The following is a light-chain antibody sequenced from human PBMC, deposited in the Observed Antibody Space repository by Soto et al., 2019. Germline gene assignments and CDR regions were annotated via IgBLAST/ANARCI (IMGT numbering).Light chain of an antibody. V-gene: IGKV3-20*01. CDR1: QSVSSSY. Sequence: EIVLTQSPDTLSLSPGERATLSCRASQSVSSSYLAWYQQKTGQAPRLLIYGASSRATGIPDRFAGSGSGTDFTLTISSLEPEDFAVYYCQQYDSSPLFTFGPGTKVDIK. CDR3: QQYDSSPLFT. CDR2: GAS. J-gene: IGKJ3*01.